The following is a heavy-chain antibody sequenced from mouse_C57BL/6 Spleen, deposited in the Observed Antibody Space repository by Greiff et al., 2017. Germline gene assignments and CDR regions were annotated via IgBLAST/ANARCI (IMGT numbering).Heavy chain of an antibody. CDR1: GFSLTSYG. Sequence: QVQLQQSGPGLVAPSQSLSITCTVSGFSLTSYGVHWVRQPPGKGLEWLVLIWRAGSPTYNSALKSRLSSSTDNSKSQVYLKMNRRQTDDTAMYYCARHETGGYAMDDWGQGTSVTVSS. V-gene: IGHV2-6-1*01. CDR2: IWRAGSP. CDR3: ARHETGGYAMDD. J-gene: IGHJ4*01.